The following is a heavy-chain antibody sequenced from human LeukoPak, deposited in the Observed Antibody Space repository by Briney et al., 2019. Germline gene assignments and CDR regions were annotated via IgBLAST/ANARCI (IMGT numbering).Heavy chain of an antibody. J-gene: IGHJ4*02. V-gene: IGHV3-23*01. CDR1: GFTFSSYA. D-gene: IGHD3-10*01. Sequence: GGSLRLSCAASGFTFSSYAMSWVRQAPGKGLEWVSAIRGTGGSTYYADSVNGRFTISRDNSNNTLYLQMNSLRAEDTAVYYCANLGSYYNKFDYWGQGTLFTVSS. CDR3: ANLGSYYNKFDY. CDR2: IRGTGGST.